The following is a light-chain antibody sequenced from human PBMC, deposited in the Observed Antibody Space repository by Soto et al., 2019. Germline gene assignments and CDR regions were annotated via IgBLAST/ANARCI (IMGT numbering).Light chain of an antibody. CDR3: LQHNSYPWT. CDR2: AAS. J-gene: IGKJ1*01. V-gene: IGKV1-17*01. Sequence: DIQLTQSHSTLSGSLGDRVTITCRASQGIRNDLGWYQQKQGKAPKRLIYAASSLQSGVPSRFSGSGYGTEFNLTISSLQPEDFATYDCLQHNSYPWTFGQGTKVDIK. CDR1: QGIRND.